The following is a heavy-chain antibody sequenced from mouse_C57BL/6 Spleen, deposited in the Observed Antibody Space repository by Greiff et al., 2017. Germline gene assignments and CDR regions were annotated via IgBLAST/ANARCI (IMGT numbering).Heavy chain of an antibody. CDR1: GYAFSSSW. D-gene: IGHD2-1*01. Sequence: QVQLQQSGPELVKPGASVKISCKASGYAFSSSWMNWVKQRPGKGLEWIGRIYPGDGDTNYNGKFKGKATLTADKSSSTAYMQLSSLTSEDSAVYFCARGGVTGSYWGQGTTLTVSS. J-gene: IGHJ2*01. CDR3: ARGGVTGSY. V-gene: IGHV1-82*01. CDR2: IYPGDGDT.